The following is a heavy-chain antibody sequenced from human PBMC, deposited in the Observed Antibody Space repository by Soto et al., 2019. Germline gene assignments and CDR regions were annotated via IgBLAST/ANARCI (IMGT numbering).Heavy chain of an antibody. CDR1: GYTFTSYY. CDR3: ARVRHIQLWLRRDYYGMDV. CDR2: INPSGGST. D-gene: IGHD5-18*01. V-gene: IGHV1-46*03. Sequence: ASVKVSCKASGYTFTSYYMHWVRQAPGQGLEWMGIINPSGGSTSYAQKFQGRVTMTRDTSTSTVYMELSSLRSEDTAVYYCARVRHIQLWLRRDYYGMDVWGQGTTVTAP. J-gene: IGHJ6*02.